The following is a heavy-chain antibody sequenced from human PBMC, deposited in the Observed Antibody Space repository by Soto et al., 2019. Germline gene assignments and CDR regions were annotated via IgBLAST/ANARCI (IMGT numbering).Heavy chain of an antibody. CDR3: ASGGTIFALDY. D-gene: IGHD3-3*01. J-gene: IGHJ4*02. Sequence: TLSLTCTVSGGSVSSGSYYWSWIRQPPGKGLEWIGYIYYSGSTNYNPSLKSRVTISVDTSKNQFSLKLSSVTAADTAVYYCASGGTIFALDYWGQGTLVTVSS. CDR2: IYYSGST. CDR1: GGSVSSGSYY. V-gene: IGHV4-61*01.